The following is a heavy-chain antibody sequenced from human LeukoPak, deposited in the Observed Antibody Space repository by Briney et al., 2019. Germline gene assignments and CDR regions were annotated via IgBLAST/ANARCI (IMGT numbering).Heavy chain of an antibody. J-gene: IGHJ2*01. CDR3: TRDEYSSSSAWYFDL. V-gene: IGHV3-74*01. CDR2: IAGDGGSI. CDR1: GFTFSDYW. Sequence: GGSLRLSCAASGFTFSDYWMHWVRDAPGKGLMWVARIAGDGGSISYADSVKGRFTISRDNAKNTLYLQMNSLRVEDTGVYYCTRDEYSSSSAWYFDLWGRGTLVTVSS. D-gene: IGHD6-6*01.